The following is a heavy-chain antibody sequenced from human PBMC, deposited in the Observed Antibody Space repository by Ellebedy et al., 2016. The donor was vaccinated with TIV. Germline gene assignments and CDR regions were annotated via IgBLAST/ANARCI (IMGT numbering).Heavy chain of an antibody. CDR1: GFTVSNNY. D-gene: IGHD6-13*01. CDR3: ARERIAAVGDFYYYGMDV. V-gene: IGHV3-66*01. J-gene: IGHJ6*02. CDR2: IYSGDST. Sequence: PGGSLRLSCAASGFTVSNNYMNRVRQAPGKGLEWVSVIYSGDSTDYADSVKGRFTISRDNSKNTLFLQMNSLRAEDTAVYYCARERIAAVGDFYYYGMDVWGQGTTVTVSS.